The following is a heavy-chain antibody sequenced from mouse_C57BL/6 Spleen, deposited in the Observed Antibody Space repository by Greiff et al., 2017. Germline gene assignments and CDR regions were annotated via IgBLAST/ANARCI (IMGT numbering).Heavy chain of an antibody. J-gene: IGHJ4*01. CDR1: GFTFTDYY. Sequence: EVKLVESGGGLVQPGGSLSLSCAASGFTFTDYYMSWVRQPPGKALEWLGFIRNKANGYTTEYSASVKGRFTISRDNSQSILYLQMNALRAEDSATYYCARERVDYAMDYWGQGTSVTVSS. V-gene: IGHV7-3*01. CDR2: IRNKANGYTT. D-gene: IGHD1-1*01. CDR3: ARERVDYAMDY.